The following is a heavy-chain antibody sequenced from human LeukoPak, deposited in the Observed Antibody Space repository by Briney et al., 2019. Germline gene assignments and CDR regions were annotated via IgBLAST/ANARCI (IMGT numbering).Heavy chain of an antibody. J-gene: IGHJ6*02. CDR2: ISGAGSAL. CDR1: GFTFSDFY. V-gene: IGHV3-11*01. D-gene: IGHD3-10*01. Sequence: GGSLRLSCAASGFTFSDFYMSWLRQAPGKGLEWVSYISGAGSALYYADSVKGRFTISRDNAKNSMYVQMNSLRAEDTAVYYCARLGSGSYYLSYGMDVWGQGTTVTVSS. CDR3: ARLGSGSYYLSYGMDV.